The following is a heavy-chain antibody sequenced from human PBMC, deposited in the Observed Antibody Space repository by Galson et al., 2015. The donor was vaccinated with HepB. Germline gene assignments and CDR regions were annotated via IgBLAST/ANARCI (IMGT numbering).Heavy chain of an antibody. J-gene: IGHJ6*02. V-gene: IGHV3-15*07. CDR1: GFTFSNAW. CDR3: TTEVDGMDV. Sequence: SLRLSCAASGFTFSNAWMNWVRQAPGKGLEWVGRIKGRFTISRDDSKNTLYLQMNSLKTEDTAVYYCTTEVDGMDVWGQGTTVTVSS. CDR2: I.